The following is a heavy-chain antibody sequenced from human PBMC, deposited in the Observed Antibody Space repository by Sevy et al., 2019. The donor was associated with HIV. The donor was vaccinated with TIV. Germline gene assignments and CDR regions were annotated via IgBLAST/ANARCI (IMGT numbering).Heavy chain of an antibody. Sequence: GGSLRLSCAASGFTFDDYVMHWVRQAPGKGLEWVSVISWNSDSIGYADSVKGRFTISRDNAKSSLYLQMNSVRAEDTALYYCAKDMRVALDQQNDAYDIWGQGTMVTVSS. CDR1: GFTFDDYV. J-gene: IGHJ3*02. CDR2: ISWNSDSI. V-gene: IGHV3-9*01. CDR3: AKDMRVALDQQNDAYDI. D-gene: IGHD5-12*01.